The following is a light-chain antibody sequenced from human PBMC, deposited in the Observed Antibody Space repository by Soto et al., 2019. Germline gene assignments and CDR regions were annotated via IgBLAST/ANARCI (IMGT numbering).Light chain of an antibody. CDR3: QQYGSSPFT. J-gene: IGKJ3*01. CDR1: QSFSSSY. V-gene: IGKV3-20*01. CDR2: GAS. Sequence: EIVLTQSQGTLSLSPWERATLSCRASQSFSSSYLAWYQQKPGQAPRLLIYGASSRATGIADRFSGSGSGTDFTLTISRLEPEDFAVYYWQQYGSSPFTFGPGTKVDIK.